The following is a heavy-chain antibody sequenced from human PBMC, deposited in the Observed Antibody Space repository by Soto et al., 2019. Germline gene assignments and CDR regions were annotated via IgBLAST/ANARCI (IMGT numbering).Heavy chain of an antibody. CDR2: ISYDGSNK. V-gene: IGHV3-30*18. J-gene: IGHJ6*02. D-gene: IGHD3-3*01. CDR3: AKEGVVPYGMDV. Sequence: QVQLVESGGGVVQPGRSLRLSCAASGFTFSSYGMHWVRQAPGKGLEWVAVISYDGSNKYYADSVKGRFTISRDNSKNTLYLQMNSLRAEDTAVYYCAKEGVVPYGMDVWGQGNTVTVSS. CDR1: GFTFSSYG.